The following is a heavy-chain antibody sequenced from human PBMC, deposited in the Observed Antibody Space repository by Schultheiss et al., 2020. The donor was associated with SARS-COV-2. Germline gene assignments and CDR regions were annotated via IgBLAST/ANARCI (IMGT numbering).Heavy chain of an antibody. CDR2: IYYSGST. D-gene: IGHD6-13*01. J-gene: IGHJ6*02. Sequence: SQTLSLTCTVSGGSISSGGYYWSWIRQPPGKGLEWIGYIYYSGSTYYNPSLKSRVTISVDTSKNQFSLKLSSVTAADTAVYYCARAPKGIAAAGGGPMDVWGQGTTVTVSS. V-gene: IGHV4-31*03. CDR1: GGSISSGGYY. CDR3: ARAPKGIAAAGGGPMDV.